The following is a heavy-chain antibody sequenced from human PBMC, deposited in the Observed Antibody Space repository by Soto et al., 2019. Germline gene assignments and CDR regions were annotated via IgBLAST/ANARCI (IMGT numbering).Heavy chain of an antibody. Sequence: GGSLRLSCAGSGFSFNSYVISWVRQAPGKGLEWVSAINGGGGSTYYGDSVKGRFTISRDKSKSTVDLQMNSLRDEDTAVYYCVKGSSNSGTYYFDSWGQGNLLPVSS. CDR1: GFSFNSYV. D-gene: IGHD1-1*01. J-gene: IGHJ4*02. V-gene: IGHV3-23*01. CDR3: VKGSSNSGTYYFDS. CDR2: INGGGGST.